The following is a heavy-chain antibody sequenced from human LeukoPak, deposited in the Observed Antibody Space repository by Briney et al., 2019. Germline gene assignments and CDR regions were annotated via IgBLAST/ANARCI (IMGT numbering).Heavy chain of an antibody. Sequence: SETLSLTCAVSSGSISSDYWSWIWQRARQGLGRIGRTYTSESTNYNHSLNSRVTITVATSTTKFSLTLSSVTVADTAVYYCARGIELRGWGEVLSEVDDALDVWGQGTMVTVS. CDR1: SGSISSDY. V-gene: IGHV4-59*10. CDR3: ARGIELRGWGEVLSEVDDALDV. CDR2: TYTSEST. J-gene: IGHJ3*01. D-gene: IGHD3-10*01.